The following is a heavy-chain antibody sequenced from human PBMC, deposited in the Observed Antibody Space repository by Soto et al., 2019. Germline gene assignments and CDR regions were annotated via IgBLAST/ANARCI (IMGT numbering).Heavy chain of an antibody. CDR2: INYRGST. CDR1: GGSIIDGQTY. J-gene: IGHJ4*02. V-gene: IGHV4-31*03. CDR3: VRVRGDCSGGSCSNFDN. D-gene: IGHD2-15*01. Sequence: SETLSLTCTVSGGSIIDGQTYLNWIRQHPERGLEWMGYINYRGSTNYNPSLKSRVTISVDTSKNQFSLKLNSVTAADTAVYYCVRVRGDCSGGSCSNFDNWGQGNLLTVSS.